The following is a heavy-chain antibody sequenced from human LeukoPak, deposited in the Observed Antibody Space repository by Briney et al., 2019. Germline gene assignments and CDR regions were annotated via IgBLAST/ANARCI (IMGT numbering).Heavy chain of an antibody. Sequence: PGGSLRLSCAASGFTFSNAWMSWVRQAPGKGLEWVSAISGSGGSTYYADSVKGRFTISRDSSKNTLYLQMNSLRAEDTAVYYCAKDRGKASPGRYYFDYWGQGTLVTVSS. D-gene: IGHD3-16*01. V-gene: IGHV3-23*01. CDR3: AKDRGKASPGRYYFDY. J-gene: IGHJ4*02. CDR2: ISGSGGST. CDR1: GFTFSNAW.